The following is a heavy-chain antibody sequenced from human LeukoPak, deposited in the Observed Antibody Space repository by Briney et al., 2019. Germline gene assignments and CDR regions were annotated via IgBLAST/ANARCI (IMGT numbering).Heavy chain of an antibody. CDR1: GFTFSSYA. D-gene: IGHD6-19*01. CDR3: ARDSSRIAVAGTRFDP. CDR2: ISYDGSNK. J-gene: IGHJ5*02. Sequence: GRSLRLSCAASGFTFSSYAMRWVRQAPGKGLEWVAVISYDGSNKYYAGSVKGRFTICRDTSKNTLYLQMNCLRAEDTAVYYCARDSSRIAVAGTRFDPWGQGTLVTVSS. V-gene: IGHV3-30*04.